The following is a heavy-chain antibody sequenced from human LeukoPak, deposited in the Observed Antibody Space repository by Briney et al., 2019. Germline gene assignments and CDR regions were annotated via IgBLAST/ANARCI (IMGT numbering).Heavy chain of an antibody. CDR3: ARDQEGFDY. CDR2: IYPRDGST. J-gene: IGHJ4*02. Sequence: ASVKVSCKASGYTFTSNNIHWVRQAPGQGLEWMGMIYPRDGSTSYAQKFQGRVTVTRDTSTSTVHMELSGLRSEGTAVYYCARDQEGFDYWGQGTLVTVSS. V-gene: IGHV1-46*01. CDR1: GYTFTSNN.